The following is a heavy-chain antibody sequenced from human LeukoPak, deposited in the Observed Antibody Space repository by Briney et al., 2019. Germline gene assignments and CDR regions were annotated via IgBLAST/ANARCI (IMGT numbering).Heavy chain of an antibody. Sequence: PGGSLRLSCAASGFTFSNYGMHWVRQAAGKGPEWVAFIRYDGSNKYYADSVKDRFTISRDNSKNTVYLQMNSLRTEDTAVYHCAKDPVGAMVSADYWGQGTLVTVSS. CDR2: IRYDGSNK. J-gene: IGHJ4*02. D-gene: IGHD1-26*01. CDR1: GFTFSNYG. V-gene: IGHV3-30*02. CDR3: AKDPVGAMVSADY.